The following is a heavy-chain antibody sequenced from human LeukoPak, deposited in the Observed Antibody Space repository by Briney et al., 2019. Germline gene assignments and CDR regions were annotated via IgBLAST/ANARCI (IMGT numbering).Heavy chain of an antibody. D-gene: IGHD5-12*01. Sequence: PGGSLRLSCAASGFTFSSYGMSWVRQAPGKGLEWVSAISGSGGSTYYADSVKGRFTISRDNSKNTLYLQMNSLRAEDTAVYYCAKGYSGYDYSFDYWGQGTLVTVSS. CDR3: AKGYSGYDYSFDY. J-gene: IGHJ4*02. CDR1: GFTFSSYG. V-gene: IGHV3-23*01. CDR2: ISGSGGST.